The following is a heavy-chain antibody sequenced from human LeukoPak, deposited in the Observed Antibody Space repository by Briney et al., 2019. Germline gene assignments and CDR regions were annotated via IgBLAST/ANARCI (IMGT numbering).Heavy chain of an antibody. CDR1: GFTFSSYS. Sequence: GGSLRLSCAASGFTFSSYSMNWVRQAPGKGLEWVAVISNDGSNKYYADSVKGRFTISRDNSKNTLYLQMNSLRGEDTAVYYCATRGGWYGDYWGQGTLVTVSS. D-gene: IGHD6-19*01. J-gene: IGHJ4*02. V-gene: IGHV3-30*03. CDR2: ISNDGSNK. CDR3: ATRGGWYGDY.